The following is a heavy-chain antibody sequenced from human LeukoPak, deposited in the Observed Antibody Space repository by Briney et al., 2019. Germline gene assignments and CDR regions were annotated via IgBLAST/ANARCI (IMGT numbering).Heavy chain of an antibody. CDR2: IDPSDSYT. V-gene: IGHV5-10-1*01. J-gene: IGHJ4*02. CDR3: ARTYYDILTGYSLSDY. Sequence: PRESLQISCKGSGYSFPSYWITWVRQMPGKGLEWMGSIDPSDSYTNYSPSFQGHVTISADKSISTAYLQWSSLMASDTAMYYCARTYYDILTGYSLSDYWGQGALVTVSS. D-gene: IGHD3-9*01. CDR1: GYSFPSYW.